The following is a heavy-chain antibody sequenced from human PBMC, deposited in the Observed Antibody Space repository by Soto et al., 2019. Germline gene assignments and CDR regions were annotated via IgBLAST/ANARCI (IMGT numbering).Heavy chain of an antibody. Sequence: SETLSLTCTVSGGSISSSPYYWGWIRQPPGKGLEWIGSIYYSGSTYYNPSLKSRVTISVDTSKNQFSLKLSSVTAADTAVYYCARNWASVTDWFAPWGQGTLVTVSS. D-gene: IGHD4-17*01. CDR3: ARNWASVTDWFAP. J-gene: IGHJ5*02. CDR2: IYYSGST. CDR1: GGSISSSPYY. V-gene: IGHV4-39*01.